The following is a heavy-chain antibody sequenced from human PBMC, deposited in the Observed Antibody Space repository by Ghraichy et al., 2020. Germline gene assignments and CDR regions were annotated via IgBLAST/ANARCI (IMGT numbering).Heavy chain of an antibody. V-gene: IGHV3-7*03. CDR1: GLTFSSYW. CDR2: IKQDVSEK. D-gene: IGHD7-27*01. J-gene: IGHJ6*02. Sequence: GGSLRLSCEVSGLTFSSYWLSWVRQAPGKGLEWVANIKQDVSEKYYVDSVKGRFTISRDNADNSLYLQLNSLRDEDTAVYYCAGDRLPGSYRGLHVWGQGTTVTVSS. CDR3: AGDRLPGSYRGLHV.